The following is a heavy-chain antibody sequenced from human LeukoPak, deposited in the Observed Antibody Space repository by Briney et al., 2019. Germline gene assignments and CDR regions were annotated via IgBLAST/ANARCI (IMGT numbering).Heavy chain of an antibody. CDR1: GFTFSDHY. CDR2: SRNKGDSYTT. V-gene: IGHV3-72*01. CDR3: ARGNLYFDY. Sequence: PGGSLRLSCAAFGFTFSDHYMDWVRQAPGKGLEWVGRSRNKGDSYTTEYAASVKGRFTISRDDSKNSLYLQMNSLKTEDTAVYYCARGNLYFDYWGQGTLVTVSS. J-gene: IGHJ4*02.